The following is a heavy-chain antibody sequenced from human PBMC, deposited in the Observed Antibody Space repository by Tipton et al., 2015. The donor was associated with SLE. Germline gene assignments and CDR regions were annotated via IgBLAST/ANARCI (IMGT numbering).Heavy chain of an antibody. J-gene: IGHJ3*01. D-gene: IGHD3-16*01. V-gene: IGHV4-61*08. CDR1: GGSINGGGDY. CDR2: IDYSGST. CDR3: ARWGMTAIWGFVL. Sequence: TLSLTCKISGGSINGGGDYWSWLRLLPGEGLEWIGQIDYSGSTKYTPSLKSRDTISVDTSKNHFPRKLNSVTTADKAVYYCARWGMTAIWGFVLWGLGTMVTVAS.